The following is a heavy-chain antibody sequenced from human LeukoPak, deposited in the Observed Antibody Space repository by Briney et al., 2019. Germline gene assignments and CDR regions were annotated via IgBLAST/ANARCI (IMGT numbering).Heavy chain of an antibody. Sequence: GGSLRLSCAASGFIVSSNYMNWVRQAPGKGLEWVSVIYTGGNTYYADSVKGRFTISRDSSKNTLYLQMHSLRAEDTAVYYCASPSSGQSFDIWGQGTMVTVSS. J-gene: IGHJ3*02. CDR3: ASPSSGQSFDI. V-gene: IGHV3-53*01. D-gene: IGHD6-19*01. CDR2: IYTGGNT. CDR1: GFIVSSNY.